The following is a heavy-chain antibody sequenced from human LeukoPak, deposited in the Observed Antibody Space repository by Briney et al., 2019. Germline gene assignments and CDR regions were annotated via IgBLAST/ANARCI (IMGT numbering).Heavy chain of an antibody. Sequence: PGGSLRLSCAVSGFTFSSYNMNWVRPAPGKGLEWVSYICSSVSTRYYADSVKGRFTISRDNGKHSLYLQMNSLRAEDTAVYYCAREGSDFRSGYSKGYFDYWGQGTLVTVSS. CDR3: AREGSDFRSGYSKGYFDY. D-gene: IGHD3-3*01. V-gene: IGHV3-48*01. CDR2: ICSSVSTR. J-gene: IGHJ4*02. CDR1: GFTFSSYN.